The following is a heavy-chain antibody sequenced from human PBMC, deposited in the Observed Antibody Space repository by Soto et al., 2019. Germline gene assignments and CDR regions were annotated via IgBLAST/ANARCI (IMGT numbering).Heavy chain of an antibody. CDR1: GYTFTTYV. D-gene: IGHD3-16*02. V-gene: IGHV1-3*01. J-gene: IGHJ4*02. CDR2: IDAGNGNT. Sequence: ASVKVSCKASGYTFTTYVMHWVRQAPGQRLEWMGWIDAGNGNTRYSQNFQGRVTITRDTSASTAYMEVSSLRSEDTAVYYCARDSLGTADFWGQGPLVTVSS. CDR3: ARDSLGTADF.